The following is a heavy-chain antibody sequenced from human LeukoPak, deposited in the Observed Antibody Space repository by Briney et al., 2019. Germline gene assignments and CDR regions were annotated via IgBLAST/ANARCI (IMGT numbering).Heavy chain of an antibody. D-gene: IGHD5-24*01. Sequence: GGSLRLSCAASGFTFSSYAMSWVRQAPGEGLEWVSTISGSGGGAYYADSVKGRFTISRDNPTNTLYLQMNSLGAEDKALYFCARTGTEDGYSIHFDHWGQGTLVTVSS. J-gene: IGHJ4*02. V-gene: IGHV3-23*01. CDR3: ARTGTEDGYSIHFDH. CDR2: ISGSGGGA. CDR1: GFTFSSYA.